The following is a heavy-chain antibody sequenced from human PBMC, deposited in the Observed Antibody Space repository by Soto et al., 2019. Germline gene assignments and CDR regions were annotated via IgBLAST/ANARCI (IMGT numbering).Heavy chain of an antibody. Sequence: QVQLQESGPGLVKPSETLSLTCSVSCVSISSYFWSWIRPPPGRGLEWSGYTYHRGSTNYSPSLKSRVAISLDTSETQFSLKVNSVTSADTAVYYWARIGCYHGPLDYWGQGTPVTVSS. J-gene: IGHJ4*02. CDR2: TYHRGST. CDR1: CVSISSYF. V-gene: IGHV4-59*01. D-gene: IGHD3-16*02. CDR3: ARIGCYHGPLDY.